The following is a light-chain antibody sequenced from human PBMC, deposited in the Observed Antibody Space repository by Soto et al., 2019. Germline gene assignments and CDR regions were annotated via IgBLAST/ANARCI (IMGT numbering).Light chain of an antibody. Sequence: SYELTQPPSVSVAPGQTATISCGGDTIRSKSVHWYQQKAGQAPVLVIYDDSLRPSGIPERFSGSNSGNTATLTISRVEAGDEADYYCQVWDISYDHRVVFGGGTKVTVL. CDR2: DDS. CDR1: TIRSKS. J-gene: IGLJ2*01. V-gene: IGLV3-21*02. CDR3: QVWDISYDHRVV.